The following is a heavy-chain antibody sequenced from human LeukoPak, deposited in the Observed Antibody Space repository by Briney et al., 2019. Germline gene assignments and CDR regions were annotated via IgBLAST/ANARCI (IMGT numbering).Heavy chain of an antibody. CDR1: GGTFSSYA. D-gene: IGHD3-22*01. CDR2: IIPIFGTA. V-gene: IGHV1-69*05. J-gene: IGHJ6*03. CDR3: ARGVSGYQGYYNMDV. Sequence: ASVKVSCKASGGTFSSYAINWVRQAPGQGLEWVGRIIPIFGTANYAQKFQGRVTITTDESTSTAYMELSSLRSEDTAVYHCARGVSGYQGYYNMDVWDKGTTVTVSS.